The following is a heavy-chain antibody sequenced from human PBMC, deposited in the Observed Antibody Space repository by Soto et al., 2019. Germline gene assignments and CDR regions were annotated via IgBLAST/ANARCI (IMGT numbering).Heavy chain of an antibody. CDR2: IIPIFGTA. CDR1: GGTFSSYA. J-gene: IGHJ6*02. V-gene: IGHV1-69*13. CDR3: ASTKRVGYYYDSSGYYSEAAYYYGMDV. Sequence: SVKVSCKASGGTFSSYAISWVRQAPGQGLEWMGGIIPIFGTANYAQKFQGRVTITADESTSTAYMELSSLRSEDTAVYYCASTKRVGYYYDSSGYYSEAAYYYGMDVWGQGTTVTVSS. D-gene: IGHD3-22*01.